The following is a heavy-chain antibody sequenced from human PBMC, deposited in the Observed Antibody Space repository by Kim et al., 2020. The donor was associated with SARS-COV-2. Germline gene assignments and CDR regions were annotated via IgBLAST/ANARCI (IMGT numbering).Heavy chain of an antibody. J-gene: IGHJ4*02. V-gene: IGHV1-69*13. CDR3: ARLGCSSTSCYYPFDY. D-gene: IGHD2-2*01. CDR2: IIPIFGTA. Sequence: SVKVSCKASGGTFSSYAISWVRQAPGQGLEWMGGIIPIFGTANYAQKFQGRVTITADESTSTAYMELSSLRSEDTAVYYCARLGCSSTSCYYPFDYWGQGTLVTVSS. CDR1: GGTFSSYA.